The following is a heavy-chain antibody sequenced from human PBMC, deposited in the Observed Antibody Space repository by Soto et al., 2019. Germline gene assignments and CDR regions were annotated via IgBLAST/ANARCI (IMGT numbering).Heavy chain of an antibody. Sequence: PGGSLRLSCAASGFTFSSYGMHWVRQAPGKGLEWVAVISYDGSNKYYADSVKGRFTISRDNSKNTLYLQMNSLRAEDTAVYYCAKAMGDPQQLGHPFLDYYGMDVWGQGTTVTVSS. V-gene: IGHV3-30*18. CDR1: GFTFSSYG. CDR3: AKAMGDPQQLGHPFLDYYGMDV. D-gene: IGHD6-6*01. J-gene: IGHJ6*02. CDR2: ISYDGSNK.